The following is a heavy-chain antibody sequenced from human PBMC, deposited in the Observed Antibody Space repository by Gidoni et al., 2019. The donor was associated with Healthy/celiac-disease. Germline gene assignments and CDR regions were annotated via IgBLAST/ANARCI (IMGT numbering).Heavy chain of an antibody. CDR1: GFTFSDYY. V-gene: IGHV3-11*01. D-gene: IGHD3-22*01. CDR2: ISSSGSTI. CDR3: ARGGLDYYDSSGYGLHYFDY. J-gene: IGHJ4*02. Sequence: QVQLVESGGGLVKPGGSLRLSCAASGFTFSDYYMSWIRQAPGKGLEWVSYISSSGSTIYYADSVKGRFTISRDNAKNSLYLQMNSLRAEDTAVYYCARGGLDYYDSSGYGLHYFDYWGQGTLVTVSS.